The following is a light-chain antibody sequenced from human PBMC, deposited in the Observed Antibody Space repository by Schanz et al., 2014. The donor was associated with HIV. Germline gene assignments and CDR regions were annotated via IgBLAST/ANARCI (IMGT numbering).Light chain of an antibody. Sequence: EIVMTQSPATLYVSPGEGATLSCRASQSISNNLAWYQHKPGQAPRLLIYGAFTRATGIPVRFSGRGSGTELTLTISGLQSEDFALYYCQQYSDWPPSTFGQGTKVEIK. V-gene: IGKV3-15*01. J-gene: IGKJ2*01. CDR3: QQYSDWPPST. CDR1: QSISNN. CDR2: GAF.